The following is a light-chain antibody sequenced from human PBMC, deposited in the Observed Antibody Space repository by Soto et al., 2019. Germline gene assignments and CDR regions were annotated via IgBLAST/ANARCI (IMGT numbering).Light chain of an antibody. Sequence: IQLTQSPSSLSASVGDRVTITCRASQGISSYLAWYQQQPRKAPKLLIYAASTLQSGVPSRFSGSGSGTDFTLTISSLQPEDFATYYCQQLNSYPIFGPGTKVDIK. CDR2: AAS. CDR1: QGISSY. V-gene: IGKV1-9*01. J-gene: IGKJ3*01. CDR3: QQLNSYPI.